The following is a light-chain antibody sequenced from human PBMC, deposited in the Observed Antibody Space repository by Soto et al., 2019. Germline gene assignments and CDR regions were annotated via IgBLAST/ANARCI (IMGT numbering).Light chain of an antibody. CDR3: SSYTSSGSYV. J-gene: IGLJ1*01. CDR2: DVT. Sequence: QSALTQPASVSGSPGQSITMSCTGTSSDVGGYNYVSWYQQHPGKAPKLMIYDVTNRPSGVSIRFSGSKSGNTASLTISGLQAEDEADYHCSSYTSSGSYVFGTGTKLTVL. CDR1: SSDVGGYNY. V-gene: IGLV2-14*03.